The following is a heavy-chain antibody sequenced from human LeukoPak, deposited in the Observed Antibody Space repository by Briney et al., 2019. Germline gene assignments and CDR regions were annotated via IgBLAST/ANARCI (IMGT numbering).Heavy chain of an antibody. CDR2: INPNSGGT. CDR1: GYTFTGYY. J-gene: IGHJ5*02. Sequence: ASVKVSCKASGYTFTGYYMHWVRQAPGQGLEWMGWINPNSGGTNYAQKFQGRVTTTRDTSISTAYMELSRLRSDDTAVYYCARVVCSSTSCPNWFDPWGQGTLVTVSS. CDR3: ARVVCSSTSCPNWFDP. D-gene: IGHD2-2*01. V-gene: IGHV1-2*02.